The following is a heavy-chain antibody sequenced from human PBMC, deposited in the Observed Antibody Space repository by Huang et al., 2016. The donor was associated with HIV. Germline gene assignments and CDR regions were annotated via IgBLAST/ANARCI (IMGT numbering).Heavy chain of an antibody. D-gene: IGHD1-26*01. V-gene: IGHV4-39*01. CDR1: GASIRSASYY. Sequence: QVKLQESGPGLVKSSETLSLTCTVSGASIRSASYYWGWIRQPPGKGLEWLGTIYHTGTSDYSPALQSRLSRSVDTSENQVALRLRSVTAAETADYFWARHWEGSVYYYYNIDVWGPGTTVTVS. J-gene: IGHJ6*03. CDR3: ARHWEGSVYYYYNIDV. CDR2: IYHTGTS.